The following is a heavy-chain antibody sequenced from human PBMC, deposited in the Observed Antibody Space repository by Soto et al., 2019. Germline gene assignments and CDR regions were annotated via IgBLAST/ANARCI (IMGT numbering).Heavy chain of an antibody. CDR1: GGSISSGGYY. D-gene: IGHD4-17*01. CDR3: ARDSRGGNDYGGNLGFDY. V-gene: IGHV4-31*03. J-gene: IGHJ4*02. CDR2: IYYSGST. Sequence: LSLTCTVSGGSISSGGYYWSWIRQHPGKGLEWIGYIYYSGSTYYNPSLKSRVTISVDTSKNQFSLKLSSVTAADTAVYYCARDSRGGNDYGGNLGFDYWGQGTLVTVSS.